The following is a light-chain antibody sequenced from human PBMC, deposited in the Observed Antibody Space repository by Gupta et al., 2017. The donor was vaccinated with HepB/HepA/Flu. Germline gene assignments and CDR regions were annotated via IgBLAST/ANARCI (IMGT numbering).Light chain of an antibody. CDR2: GAS. Sequence: EIVLTQSPGTLSLSPGERATLSCRASQSVSSNYLAWYQQKPGQTPRLLICGASSTSTGLPDRMSSSASAAEITLIVSMRAPEDFVVYCIQEVDTSLITFGQGTHLEIK. CDR3: QEVDTSLIT. V-gene: IGKV3-20*01. J-gene: IGKJ5*01. CDR1: QSVSSNY.